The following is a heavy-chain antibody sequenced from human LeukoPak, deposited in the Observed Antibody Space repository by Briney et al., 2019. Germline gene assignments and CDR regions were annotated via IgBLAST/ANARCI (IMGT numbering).Heavy chain of an antibody. V-gene: IGHV1-2*02. CDR3: ARKKVVPAANYHYYGMDV. D-gene: IGHD2-2*01. CDR1: GYTFTSYY. Sequence: ASVKVSCKASGYTFTSYYMHWVRQAPGQGLEWMGWINPNSGGTNYAQKFQGRVTMTRDTSISTAYMELSRLRSDDTAVYYCARKKVVPAANYHYYGMDVWGQGTTVTVSS. CDR2: INPNSGGT. J-gene: IGHJ6*02.